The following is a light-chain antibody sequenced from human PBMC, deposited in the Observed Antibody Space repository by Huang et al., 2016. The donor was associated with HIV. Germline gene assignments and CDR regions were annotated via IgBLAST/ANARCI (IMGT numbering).Light chain of an antibody. CDR1: QSFSSN. Sequence: EIVMTQSPATLSVSPGESATLSCRARQSFSSNLAWYQQKPGQAPRLLIYGASTRATVIPARFSGSGSGTEFTLTISSLQSEDFAVYYCQQYDNWPQTFGQGTKVEIK. CDR3: QQYDNWPQT. J-gene: IGKJ1*01. CDR2: GAS. V-gene: IGKV3-15*01.